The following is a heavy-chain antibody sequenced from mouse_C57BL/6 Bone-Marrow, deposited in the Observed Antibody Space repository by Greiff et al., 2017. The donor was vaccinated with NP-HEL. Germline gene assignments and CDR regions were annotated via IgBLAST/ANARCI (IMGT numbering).Heavy chain of an antibody. D-gene: IGHD2-3*01. J-gene: IGHJ1*03. CDR1: GYAFTNYL. Sequence: VKLMESGAELVRPGTSVKVSCKASGYAFTNYLIEWVKQRPGQGLEWIGVINPGSGGTNYNEKFKGKATLTADKSSSTAYMQLSSLPSEDSAVYFCARPGDGYYRYFDVWGTGTTVTVSS. V-gene: IGHV1-54*01. CDR2: INPGSGGT. CDR3: ARPGDGYYRYFDV.